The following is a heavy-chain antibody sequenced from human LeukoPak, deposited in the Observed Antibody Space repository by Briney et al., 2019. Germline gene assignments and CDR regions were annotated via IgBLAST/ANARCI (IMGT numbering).Heavy chain of an antibody. D-gene: IGHD6-13*01. V-gene: IGHV3-7*01. CDR1: GFTFSSYW. CDR2: IKQDGSEK. CDR3: ARALSIAAAGWDY. J-gene: IGHJ4*02. Sequence: PGGSLRLSCAASGFTFSSYWMSWVRQAPGKGLEWVANIKQDGSEKYYVDSVKGRFTISRDNAKNSLYLQMNSLRAEDTAVYYCARALSIAAAGWDYWGQGTLVTVSS.